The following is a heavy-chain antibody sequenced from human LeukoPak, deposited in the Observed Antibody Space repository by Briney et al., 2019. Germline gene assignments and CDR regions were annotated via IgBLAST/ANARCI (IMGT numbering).Heavy chain of an antibody. CDR1: GGSISSYY. J-gene: IGHJ4*02. V-gene: IGHV4-59*08. Sequence: SETLFLTCTVSGGSISSYYWSWIRQPPGKGLEWIGYIYYSGSTNYNPSLKSRVTISVDTSKNQFSLKLSSVTAADTAVYYCAGPSIAAAEYWGQGTLVTVSS. D-gene: IGHD6-13*01. CDR3: AGPSIAAAEY. CDR2: IYYSGST.